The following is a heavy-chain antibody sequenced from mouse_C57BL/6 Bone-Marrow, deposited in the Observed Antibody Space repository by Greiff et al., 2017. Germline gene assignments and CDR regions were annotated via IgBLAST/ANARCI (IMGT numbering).Heavy chain of an antibody. J-gene: IGHJ3*01. V-gene: IGHV1-64*01. Sequence: QVQLQQPGAELVKPGASVKLSCKASGYTFTSYWMHWVKQRPGQGLEWIGMIHPNSGSTNYNEKFKSKAKLTVDKSSSTAYMQLSRLTSEDSAVYYCARGDYYGSPWFAYWGQGTLVTVSA. CDR1: GYTFTSYW. D-gene: IGHD1-1*01. CDR3: ARGDYYGSPWFAY. CDR2: IHPNSGST.